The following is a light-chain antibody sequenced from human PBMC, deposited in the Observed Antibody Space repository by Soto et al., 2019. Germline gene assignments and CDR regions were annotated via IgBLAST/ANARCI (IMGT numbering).Light chain of an antibody. CDR2: AAS. J-gene: IGKJ1*01. CDR3: QHYNSYSEA. V-gene: IGKV1-39*01. Sequence: DIQMTQSPSSLSASVGYRVSITCRSSQSISSYLNWYQQKPGKAPKLLIYAASSLQSGVPSRFSGSGSGTEFTLTISSLQPVDFATYYCQHYNSYSEAFGQGTKV. CDR1: QSISSY.